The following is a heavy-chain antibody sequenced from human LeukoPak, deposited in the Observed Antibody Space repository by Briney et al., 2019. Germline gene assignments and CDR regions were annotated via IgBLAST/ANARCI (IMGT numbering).Heavy chain of an antibody. D-gene: IGHD6-6*01. V-gene: IGHV4-34*01. CDR2: INHSGST. Sequence: SETLSLTCAVYGGSFSGYYWSWIRQPPGKGLEWIGEINHSGSTNYNPSLKSRVTISVDTPKNQFSLKLSSVTAADTAVYYCARDPGSSTPLDAFDIWGQGTMVTVSS. CDR3: ARDPGSSTPLDAFDI. J-gene: IGHJ3*02. CDR1: GGSFSGYY.